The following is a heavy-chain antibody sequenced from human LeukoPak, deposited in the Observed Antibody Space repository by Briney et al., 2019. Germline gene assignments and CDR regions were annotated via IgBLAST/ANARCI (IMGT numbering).Heavy chain of an antibody. CDR3: ARERIAGGWFDP. J-gene: IGHJ5*02. CDR2: INPNSGGT. D-gene: IGHD6-13*01. V-gene: IGHV1-2*02. Sequence: ASVRVSYKASGCTFTVYYMHGVRQAPGQGREGMGWINPNSGGTNYAQKFQGRVTITRDTSISTAYMELSRLRSDDTAVYYCARERIAGGWFDPWGQGTLVTVSS. CDR1: GCTFTVYY.